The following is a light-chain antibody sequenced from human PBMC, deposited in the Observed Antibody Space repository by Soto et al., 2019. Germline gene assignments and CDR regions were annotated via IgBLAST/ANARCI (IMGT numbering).Light chain of an antibody. Sequence: DIVLTQSPATLSLSPGERATLSCRASQSVGTSLAWFQQKRGQAPRLLINDASKRATGIPGRFSGSGSGTDFTLTISSLQPEDFATYYCQQLNSYPLTFGPGTKVDI. J-gene: IGKJ3*01. CDR1: QSVGTS. CDR3: QQLNSYPLT. CDR2: DAS. V-gene: IGKV3-11*01.